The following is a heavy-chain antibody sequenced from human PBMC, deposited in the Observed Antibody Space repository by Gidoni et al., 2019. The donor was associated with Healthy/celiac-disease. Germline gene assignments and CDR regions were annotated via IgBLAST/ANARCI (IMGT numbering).Heavy chain of an antibody. CDR2: ISGSSTTK. CDR1: GFTFSTYS. CDR3: ARDLDYMDF. J-gene: IGHJ6*03. V-gene: IGHV3-48*01. Sequence: EVQLVESGGGLVQPGGYRRRSCGAAGFTFSTYSMNWVREAPGKGLDGVSYISGSSTTKYSADSVRGRFTISRDNAKNSLYLQMNSLRAEYTAVYYCARDLDYMDFWGKGTTVTVSS.